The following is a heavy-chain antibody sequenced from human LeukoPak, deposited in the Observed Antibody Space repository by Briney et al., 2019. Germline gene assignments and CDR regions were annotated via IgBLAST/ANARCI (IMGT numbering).Heavy chain of an antibody. V-gene: IGHV1-18*01. CDR2: ISAYNGNT. Sequence: ASVKVSCKASGYTFTSYDINWMRQATGQGLEWMGWISAYNGNTNYAQKLQGRVTMTTDTSTSTAYMELRSLRSDDTAVYYCARGGRFLEWFDGIDYWGQGTLVTVSS. CDR3: ARGGRFLEWFDGIDY. D-gene: IGHD3-3*01. J-gene: IGHJ4*02. CDR1: GYTFTSYD.